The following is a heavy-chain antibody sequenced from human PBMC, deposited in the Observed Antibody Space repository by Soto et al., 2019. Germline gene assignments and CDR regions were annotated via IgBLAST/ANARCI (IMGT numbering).Heavy chain of an antibody. CDR3: ARDRIYDSSRLFDY. Sequence: PSETLSLTCTVSGGSISSYYWSWIRQPPGKGLEWIGYIYYSGSTNYNPSLKSRVTISVDTSKNQFSLKLSSVTAADTAVYYCARDRIYDSSRLFDYWGQGTLVTVSS. D-gene: IGHD3-22*01. CDR2: IYYSGST. J-gene: IGHJ4*02. CDR1: GGSISSYY. V-gene: IGHV4-59*01.